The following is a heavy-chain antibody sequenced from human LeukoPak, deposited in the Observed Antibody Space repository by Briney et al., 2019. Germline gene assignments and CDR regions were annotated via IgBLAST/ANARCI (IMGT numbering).Heavy chain of an antibody. CDR2: INQDGSEK. V-gene: IGHV3-7*01. CDR1: GFTFSSYG. J-gene: IGHJ3*02. D-gene: IGHD4-17*01. Sequence: GGSLSLSCAASGFTFSSYGMTWVRQAPGKGLGWVANINQDGSEKYYVDSMKGRFTISRDNAKNSLYLEMNSLRAEDTAVYYCARGVTTGVDAFDIWGQGTMVSASS. CDR3: ARGVTTGVDAFDI.